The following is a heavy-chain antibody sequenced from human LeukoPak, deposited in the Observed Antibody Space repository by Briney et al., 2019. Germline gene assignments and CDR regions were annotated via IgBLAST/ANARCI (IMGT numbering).Heavy chain of an antibody. J-gene: IGHJ4*02. D-gene: IGHD6-19*01. CDR2: IAGGDDR. V-gene: IGHV3-23*01. CDR1: GFTFSSYW. Sequence: PGGSLRLSCAASGFTFSSYWMHWVRQAPGKGLEWVAGIAGGDDRFYADSVKGRFSISRDNSKNTLYLQMNSLRAEDTAVYYCAKDRNGWLRDVDYWGQGTLVTVSS. CDR3: AKDRNGWLRDVDY.